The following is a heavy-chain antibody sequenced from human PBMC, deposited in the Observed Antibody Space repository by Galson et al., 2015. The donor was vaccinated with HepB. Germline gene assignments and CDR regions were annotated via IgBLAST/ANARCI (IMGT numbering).Heavy chain of an antibody. D-gene: IGHD2-21*01. J-gene: IGHJ6*03. V-gene: IGHV3-33*01. CDR3: ARAAPSHIVVVIASYMDV. Sequence: SLRLSCAASGFTFSSYGMHWVRQAPGKGLEWVAVIWYDGSNKYYADSVKGRFTISRDNSKNTLYLQMNSLRAEDTAVYYCARAAPSHIVVVIASYMDVWGKGTTVTVSS. CDR2: IWYDGSNK. CDR1: GFTFSSYG.